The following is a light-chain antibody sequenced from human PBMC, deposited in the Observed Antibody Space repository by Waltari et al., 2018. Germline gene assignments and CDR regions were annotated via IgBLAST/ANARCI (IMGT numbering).Light chain of an antibody. Sequence: EIVLTQSPAILSLSAGERATLSCRASQIVGTNLAWYQKRPGQAPRLLIYDAFDRAAGFPARFSGSSSGVEFTLTISSLEPEDSGVYFCQQRYKWPHSFGGGTKVEI. V-gene: IGKV3-11*01. CDR3: QQRYKWPHS. J-gene: IGKJ4*01. CDR1: QIVGTN. CDR2: DAF.